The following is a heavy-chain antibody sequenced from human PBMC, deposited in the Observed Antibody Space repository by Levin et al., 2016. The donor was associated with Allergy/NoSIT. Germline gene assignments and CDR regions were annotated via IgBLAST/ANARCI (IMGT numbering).Heavy chain of an antibody. V-gene: IGHV4-59*01. J-gene: IGHJ5*02. D-gene: IGHD2-2*01. Sequence: WIRQPPGKGLEWIGYIYYSGSTNYNPSLKSRVTISVDTSKNQFSLKLSSVTAADTAVYYCARAPGYCSSTSCYPGFDPWGQGTLVTVSS. CDR3: ARAPGYCSSTSCYPGFDP. CDR2: IYYSGST.